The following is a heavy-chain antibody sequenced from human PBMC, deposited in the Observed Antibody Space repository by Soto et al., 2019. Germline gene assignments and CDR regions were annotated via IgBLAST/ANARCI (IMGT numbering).Heavy chain of an antibody. V-gene: IGHV3-30*18. D-gene: IGHD4-17*01. CDR2: MSYFGNKE. CDR3: AKEENYGVSEGDDLDY. Sequence: VQLVESGGGVVRPGRSLRLSCAASGFTLSNYGMHWVRQAPGKGLEWVAVMSYFGNKEYYAESVKGRSISSRDNSKNTLYLQMPSLTAEDTAVHYCAKEENYGVSEGDDLDYWGQGTLVTVSS. CDR1: GFTLSNYG. J-gene: IGHJ4*02.